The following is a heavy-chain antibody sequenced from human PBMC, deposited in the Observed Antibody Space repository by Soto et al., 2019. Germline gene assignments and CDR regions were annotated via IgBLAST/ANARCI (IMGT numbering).Heavy chain of an antibody. D-gene: IGHD2-15*01. Sequence: ASVKVSCKASGYKSTTYFIHWVRQAPGQGLEWMGMIHPSGDTGYAQKFRGRVTMTIDTSTTTASMELRNLTSEDTAVYFSVRGYCTTSPCSGDFQFWGQGTLVTVSS. CDR1: GYKSTTYF. CDR3: VRGYCTTSPCSGDFQF. CDR2: IHPSGDT. V-gene: IGHV1-46*01. J-gene: IGHJ1*01.